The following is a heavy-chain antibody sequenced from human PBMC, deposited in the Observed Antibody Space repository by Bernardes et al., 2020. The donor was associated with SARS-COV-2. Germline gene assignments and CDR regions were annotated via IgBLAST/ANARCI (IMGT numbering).Heavy chain of an antibody. D-gene: IGHD6-13*01. Sequence: GGSLRLSCAASGLTFSGYGIHRVRQAPDKGLEWVAVFWYDDSHEYYADSVKGRFTISRDKSQNTVYLQMNSLRGDDTAIYYCASQKDGSTWPLDYWGQGTRVTVSS. CDR1: GLTFSGYG. CDR2: FWYDDSHE. CDR3: ASQKDGSTWPLDY. J-gene: IGHJ4*02. V-gene: IGHV3-33*01.